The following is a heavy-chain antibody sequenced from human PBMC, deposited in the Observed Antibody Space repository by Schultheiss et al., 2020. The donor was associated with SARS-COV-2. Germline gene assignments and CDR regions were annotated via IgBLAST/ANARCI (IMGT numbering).Heavy chain of an antibody. Sequence: SETLSLTCAVYGGSFSGYSWSWIRQPPGKGLEWIGYIYHSGSTYYNPSLQSRVTISVDTSKNQFSLRLSSVTAADTAVYYCAKGYSPGRGFDPWGQGTLVTVSS. CDR1: GGSFSGYS. V-gene: IGHV4-34*01. CDR2: IYHSGST. CDR3: AKGYSPGRGFDP. D-gene: IGHD6-13*01. J-gene: IGHJ5*02.